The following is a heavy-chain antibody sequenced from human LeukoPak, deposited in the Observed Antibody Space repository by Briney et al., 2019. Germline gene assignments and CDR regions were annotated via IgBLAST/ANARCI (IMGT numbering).Heavy chain of an antibody. V-gene: IGHV3-23*01. D-gene: IGHD2-15*01. CDR2: ISNNGGYT. CDR3: AKQLGYCSDGSCYFPY. CDR1: GFTFSAYW. J-gene: IGHJ4*02. Sequence: VGSLRLSCAASGFTFSAYWMHWVRQAPGKGLVWVSAISNNGGYTYYADSVQGRFTISRDNSKSTLCLQMNSLRAEDTAVYYCAKQLGYCSDGSCYFPYWGQGTLVTVSS.